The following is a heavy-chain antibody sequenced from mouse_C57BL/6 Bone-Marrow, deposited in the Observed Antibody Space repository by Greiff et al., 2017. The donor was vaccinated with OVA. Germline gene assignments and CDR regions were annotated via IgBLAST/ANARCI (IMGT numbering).Heavy chain of an antibody. V-gene: IGHV1-81*01. CDR1: GYTFTSYG. Sequence: QVQLQQSGAELARPGASVKLSCKASGYTFTSYGISWVKQRTGQGLEWIGEIYPRSGNTYYNEKFKGKATLTADKSSSTAYMELRSLTSEDSAVYFGARGGYYGSSPPWFAYWGQGTLVTVSA. CDR3: ARGGYYGSSPPWFAY. D-gene: IGHD1-1*01. J-gene: IGHJ3*01. CDR2: IYPRSGNT.